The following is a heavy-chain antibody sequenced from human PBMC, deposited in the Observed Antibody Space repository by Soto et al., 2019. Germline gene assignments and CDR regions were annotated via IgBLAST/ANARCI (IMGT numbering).Heavy chain of an antibody. CDR3: AKADGEQWLLPHLDK. CDR1: GFNFKKFA. CDR2: ISCCGGST. Sequence: EVQLLESGGGVGQPGGSLRLSCVASGFNFKKFAMSWVRQAPGEGLEWGSGISCCGGSTSYADSVKGRFSIARDDSTNTLSLQMNNLRVEDTAQYYCAKADGEQWLLPHLDKWGQGTLVTVS. D-gene: IGHD6-19*01. V-gene: IGHV3-23*01. J-gene: IGHJ4*02.